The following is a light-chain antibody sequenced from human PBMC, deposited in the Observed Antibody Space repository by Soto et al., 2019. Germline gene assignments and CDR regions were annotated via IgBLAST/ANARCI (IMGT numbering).Light chain of an antibody. CDR2: GAS. CDR3: QQYNNWWA. J-gene: IGKJ1*01. Sequence: EIVLTQNRGTLCLSRGESATLCCRASLSVSGSQLAWYQQKPGQPPRLLIYGASSRAAGIPDRFSGSGSGTEFSLSISSLQSEDFAVYFCQQYNNWWAFGQGTKVDIK. CDR1: LSVSGSQ. V-gene: IGKV3-20*01.